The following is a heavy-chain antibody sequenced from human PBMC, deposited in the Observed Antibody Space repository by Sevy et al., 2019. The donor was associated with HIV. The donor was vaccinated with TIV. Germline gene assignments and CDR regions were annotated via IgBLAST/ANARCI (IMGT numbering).Heavy chain of an antibody. D-gene: IGHD2-21*02. V-gene: IGHV3-7*01. CDR2: IKQDGSEK. CDR1: GFTFSSYW. CDR3: ARVGSYCGGDCYFRY. J-gene: IGHJ4*02. Sequence: GGSLRLSCAASGFTFSSYWMSWVRQAPGKGLEWVANIKQDGSEKYYVDSVKGRFTISRDNAKNSLYLQMNSLRAEDTAVYFCARVGSYCGGDCYFRYWGQGTLVTVSS.